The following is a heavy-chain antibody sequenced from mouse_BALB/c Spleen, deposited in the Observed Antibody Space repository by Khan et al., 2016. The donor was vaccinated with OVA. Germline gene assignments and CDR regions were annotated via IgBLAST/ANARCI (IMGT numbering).Heavy chain of an antibody. V-gene: IGHV1S137*01. CDR1: GYTFTDYT. CDR3: ARSFITTASLYAMDS. D-gene: IGHD1-1*01. J-gene: IGHJ4*01. Sequence: QVQLKQSGAELVRPGVSVKISCKGSGYTFTDYTIHWVKQSHAKSLEWIGIINTYYGDEKYNQKFKDKATVTVDKSSNTAYMELDRLTSGDSAISYCARSFITTASLYAMDSCAQGTSVTVSS. CDR2: INTYYGDE.